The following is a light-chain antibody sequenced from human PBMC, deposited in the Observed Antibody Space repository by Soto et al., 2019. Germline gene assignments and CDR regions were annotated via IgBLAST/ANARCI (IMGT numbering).Light chain of an antibody. CDR3: QQSYSAPQT. Sequence: DIQMTQSPSSLSASVGDRLTITCRASQSSRTYLNWYQQKPGKAPTLLIYAASILQSGVPSRFSGSGSGTDFTLTISSLQPEDFATYHCQQSYSAPQTFGQGTKVEIK. V-gene: IGKV1-39*01. CDR1: QSSRTY. CDR2: AAS. J-gene: IGKJ1*01.